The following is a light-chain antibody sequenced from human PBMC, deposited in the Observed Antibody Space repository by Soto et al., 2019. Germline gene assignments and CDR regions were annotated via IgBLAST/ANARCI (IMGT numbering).Light chain of an antibody. CDR3: MQALQTPIT. J-gene: IGKJ5*01. V-gene: IGKV2-28*01. CDR1: QSLLHSNGYNY. CDR2: LGS. Sequence: DLVMTQSPLSLPVTPGEPASISFRSSQSLLHSNGYNYLDWYLRKPGQSPQLLIYLGSNRASGVTDRFSGSGSGTDFTLKISRVEAEDVGVYYCMQALQTPITFGQGTRLEIK.